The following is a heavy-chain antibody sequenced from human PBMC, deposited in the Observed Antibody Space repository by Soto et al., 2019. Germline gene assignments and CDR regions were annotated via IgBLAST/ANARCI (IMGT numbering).Heavy chain of an antibody. J-gene: IGHJ5*02. CDR3: AKAQLSNVLLWFGELNP. D-gene: IGHD3-10*01. V-gene: IGHV3-23*01. Sequence: GGSLRLSCAASGFTFSSYAMSWVRQAPGKGLEWVSAISGSGGSTYYADSVKGRFTISRDNSKNTLYLQMNSLRAEDTAVYYCAKAQLSNVLLWFGELNPWGQGTLVTVSS. CDR2: ISGSGGST. CDR1: GFTFSSYA.